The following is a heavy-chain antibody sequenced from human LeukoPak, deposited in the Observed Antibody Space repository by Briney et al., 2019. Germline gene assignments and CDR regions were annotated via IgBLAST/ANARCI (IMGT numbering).Heavy chain of an antibody. CDR1: GGSISSSSYY. J-gene: IGHJ4*02. D-gene: IGHD1-14*01. Sequence: PSETLSLTCTVSGGSISSSSYYWGWIRQPPGKGLEWIGSIYYSGSTYYNPSLKSRVTIFVDTSKNQFSLKLSSVTAADTAVYYCARGSPPYYFDYWGQGTLVTVSS. CDR3: ARGSPPYYFDY. V-gene: IGHV4-39*01. CDR2: IYYSGST.